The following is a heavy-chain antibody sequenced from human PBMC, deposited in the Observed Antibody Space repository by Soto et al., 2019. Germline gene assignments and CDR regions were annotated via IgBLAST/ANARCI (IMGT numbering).Heavy chain of an antibody. Sequence: EVQLLESGGGLVQPGGSLRLSCAASGFTFSSYAMSWVRQAPGKGLEWGSAISGSGGTTYYADSVKGRFTFSRDNAKNPLYLQMNTLRAEDTAVYYCAKTANGWFSAFDNCGKGTMVTISS. CDR2: ISGSGGTT. D-gene: IGHD6-19*01. CDR1: GFTFSSYA. CDR3: AKTANGWFSAFDN. J-gene: IGHJ3*02. V-gene: IGHV3-23*01.